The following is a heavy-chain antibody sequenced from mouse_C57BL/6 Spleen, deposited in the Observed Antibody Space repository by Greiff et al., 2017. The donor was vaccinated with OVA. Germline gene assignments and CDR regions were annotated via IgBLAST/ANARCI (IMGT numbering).Heavy chain of an antibody. Sequence: QVQLQQSDAELVKPGASVKISCKVSGYTFTDHTIHWMKQRPEQGLEWIGYIYPRDGSTKYNEKFTGKATLTADKSSSTAYMQLNSLTSEDSAVSFCERYPIYDGDLYAMDYWGQGTSVTVSS. J-gene: IGHJ4*01. D-gene: IGHD2-3*01. V-gene: IGHV1-78*01. CDR2: IYPRDGST. CDR1: GYTFTDHT. CDR3: ERYPIYDGDLYAMDY.